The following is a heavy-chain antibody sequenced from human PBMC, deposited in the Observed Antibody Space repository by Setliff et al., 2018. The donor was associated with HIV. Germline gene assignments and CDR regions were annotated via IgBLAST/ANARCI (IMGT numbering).Heavy chain of an antibody. CDR1: GFTFSTYS. V-gene: IGHV3-21*01. CDR2: ISRSSSDI. Sequence: GGSLRLSCAASGFTFSTYSMNWVRQAPGKGLEWVSSISRSSSDIYYADSVKGRSTVSRDNAKNSLYLQMNSLRAEDTAVYYCARVGYCSSTSCYDYWGQGTLVTVSS. D-gene: IGHD2-2*01. J-gene: IGHJ4*02. CDR3: ARVGYCSSTSCYDY.